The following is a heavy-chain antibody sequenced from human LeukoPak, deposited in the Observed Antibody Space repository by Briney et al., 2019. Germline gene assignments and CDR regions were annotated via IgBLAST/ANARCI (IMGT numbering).Heavy chain of an antibody. J-gene: IGHJ4*02. CDR3: ASDPVGYCSANGCYSVDY. D-gene: IGHD2-15*01. Sequence: ASVKVSCKVSGYTLTELSMHWVRQAPGKGLEWMGGFDPEHSETIYAQKFQGRVTMTEDTSTDTAYMELSSLRSDDTAVYYCASDPVGYCSANGCYSVDYWGQGTLVTVSS. V-gene: IGHV1-24*01. CDR1: GYTLTELS. CDR2: FDPEHSET.